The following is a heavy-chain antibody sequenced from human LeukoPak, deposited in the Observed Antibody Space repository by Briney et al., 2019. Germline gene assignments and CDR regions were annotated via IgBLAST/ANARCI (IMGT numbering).Heavy chain of an antibody. CDR3: ASRYCSSTNCYAFDY. Sequence: GSLRLSCAASGFPFSTYSMNWVRQAPGKGLEWVSSISSSGSYVYYADSVRGRFTISRDNAKNSLYLQMNSLRAEDTAVYYCASRYCSSTNCYAFDYWGQGTLVPVSS. CDR1: GFPFSTYS. CDR2: ISSSGSYV. D-gene: IGHD2-2*01. V-gene: IGHV3-21*01. J-gene: IGHJ4*02.